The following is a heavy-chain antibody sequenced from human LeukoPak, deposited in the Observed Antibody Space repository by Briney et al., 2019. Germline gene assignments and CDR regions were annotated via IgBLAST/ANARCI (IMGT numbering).Heavy chain of an antibody. D-gene: IGHD3-10*01. V-gene: IGHV1-3*01. CDR1: GYTFTSYA. J-gene: IGHJ5*02. CDR2: INAGNGNT. Sequence: GASVKVSCKASGYTFTSYAMHWVRQAPGQRLEWMGWINAGNGNTKYSQKFQGRVTITRDTSAGTAYMELSSLRSEDTAVYYCARIGITMVRGVMNWFDPWGQGTLVTVSS. CDR3: ARIGITMVRGVMNWFDP.